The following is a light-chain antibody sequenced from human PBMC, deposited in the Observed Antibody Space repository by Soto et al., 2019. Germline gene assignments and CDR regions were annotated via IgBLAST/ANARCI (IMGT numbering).Light chain of an antibody. V-gene: IGLV3-21*04. CDR1: NIGKKS. Sequence: SYELTQPPSVSVAPGKTATITCGGTNIGKKSVHWYQQKPGQAPVLVIYYDSYRPSGIPDRFSGSNSGNTATLTISRVEAGDEADYYCQVWDPSSDHPYVFGTGTKLTVL. CDR3: QVWDPSSDHPYV. J-gene: IGLJ1*01. CDR2: YDS.